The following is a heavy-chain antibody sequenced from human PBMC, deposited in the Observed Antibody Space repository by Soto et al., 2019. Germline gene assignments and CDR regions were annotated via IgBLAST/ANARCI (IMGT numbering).Heavy chain of an antibody. J-gene: IGHJ4*02. V-gene: IGHV5-51*01. CDR3: ARQGDSSGYYFQFDY. CDR1: GYSFTSYW. CDR2: IYPGDSDT. Sequence: GESLKISCKGSGYSFTSYWIGWVRQMPGKGLEWMGIIYPGDSDTRYSPSFQGQVTTSADKSISTAYLQWSSLKASDTAMYYCARQGDSSGYYFQFDYWGQGTLVTVSS. D-gene: IGHD3-22*01.